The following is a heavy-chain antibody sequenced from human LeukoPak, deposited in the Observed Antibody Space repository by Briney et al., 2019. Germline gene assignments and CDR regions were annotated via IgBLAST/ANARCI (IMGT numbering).Heavy chain of an antibody. D-gene: IGHD1-1*01. CDR3: VRVAKERVGGVYYFDY. CDR2: IGTAGDT. V-gene: IGHV3-13*01. CDR1: GFTFSDYD. J-gene: IGHJ4*02. Sequence: GGSLRLSCAASGFTFSDYDMHWVRQATGKGLERVSAIGTAGDTYYTGSVKGRFTISRENAKNSLYLQMNSLRAGDTAVYYCVRVAKERVGGVYYFDYWGQGTPVTVSS.